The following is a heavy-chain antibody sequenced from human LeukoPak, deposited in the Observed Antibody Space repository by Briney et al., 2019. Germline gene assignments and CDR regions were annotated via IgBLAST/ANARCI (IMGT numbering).Heavy chain of an antibody. V-gene: IGHV3-30*04. CDR1: GFTFSSYA. CDR3: ARGDY. Sequence: PGGSPRLSCAASGFTFSSYAIHWVRQAPGKGLEWVAVISYDGSNKYYADSVKGRFTISRDNSKNTLYLQMNSLRAEDTAVYYCARGDYWGQGTLVTVSS. J-gene: IGHJ4*02. CDR2: ISYDGSNK.